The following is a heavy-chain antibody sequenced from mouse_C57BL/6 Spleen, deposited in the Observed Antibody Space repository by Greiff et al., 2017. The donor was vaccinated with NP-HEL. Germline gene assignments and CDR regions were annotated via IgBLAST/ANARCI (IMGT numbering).Heavy chain of an antibody. CDR1: GYTFTSYW. CDR2: INPSNGGT. J-gene: IGHJ1*03. CDR3: ARCLHYYGSSYWYFDV. V-gene: IGHV1-53*01. D-gene: IGHD1-1*01. Sequence: QVQLQQPGTELVKPGASVKLSCKASGYTFTSYWMHWVKQRPGQGLEWIGNINPSNGGTNYNEKFKSKAILTVDKSSSTAYMQLSSLTSEDSAVYYCARCLHYYGSSYWYFDVWGTGTTVTVSS.